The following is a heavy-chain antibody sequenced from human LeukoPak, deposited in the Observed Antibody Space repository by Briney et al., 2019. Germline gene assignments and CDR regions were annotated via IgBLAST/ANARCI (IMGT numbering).Heavy chain of an antibody. V-gene: IGHV4-34*01. J-gene: IGHJ5*02. Sequence: PSETLSLTCAVYGGSFSGYYWSWIRQPPGKGLEWIGGINHSGSTNYNPSLKSRVTISVDTSKNQFSLKLSSVTAADTAVYYCARGPVRTYYGSGSGWFDPWGQGTLVTVSS. CDR3: ARGPVRTYYGSGSGWFDP. CDR1: GGSFSGYY. CDR2: INHSGST. D-gene: IGHD3-10*01.